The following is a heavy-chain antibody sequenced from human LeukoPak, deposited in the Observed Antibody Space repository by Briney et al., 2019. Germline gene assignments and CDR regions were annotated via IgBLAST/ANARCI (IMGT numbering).Heavy chain of an antibody. CDR2: IKSKTDGETT. CDR1: GVTFTNAW. Sequence: PGGSLRLSCVDSGVTFTNAWMSWVRLAPGKGLEWIGRIKSKTDGETTNYAEPVRGRFTISRDDSKSAVYLQMNSLKIEDTAVYYCTTDLGTYYHGSQRLIPIDYWGQGTPVTVSS. V-gene: IGHV3-15*01. CDR3: TTDLGTYYHGSQRLIPIDY. J-gene: IGHJ4*02. D-gene: IGHD3-10*01.